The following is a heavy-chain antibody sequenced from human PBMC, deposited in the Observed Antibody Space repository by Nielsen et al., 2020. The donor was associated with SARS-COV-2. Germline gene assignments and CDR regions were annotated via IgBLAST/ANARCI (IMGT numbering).Heavy chain of an antibody. CDR3: ARADPGLIQLDQ. CDR1: FGSFSDYS. D-gene: IGHD2-2*01. Sequence: GSLRLSCGVSFGSFSDYSWGWIRQPPGKGLEWIGVITYSGSTNYNLSLMSRVTISIVPSKSQFSLRLSSLTAADTATYYCARADPGLIQLDQWGQGTPVIVSS. CDR2: ITYSGST. V-gene: IGHV4-34*01. J-gene: IGHJ5*02.